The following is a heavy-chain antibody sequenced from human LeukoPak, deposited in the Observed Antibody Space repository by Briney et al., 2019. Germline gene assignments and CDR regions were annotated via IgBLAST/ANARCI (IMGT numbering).Heavy chain of an antibody. J-gene: IGHJ4*02. CDR1: GGSINDYY. V-gene: IGHV4-59*03. CDR3: AGVFSGRRPFEL. CDR2: IYYRGTT. D-gene: IGHD3-10*01. Sequence: KSSETLSLTCTVSGGSINDYYWNWLRQPPGKGLEWLGFIYYRGTTNNNPSLKSRVTTSIHTSKKQFSLNLSSVTAADTAIYYCAGVFSGRRPFELWGQGILVTVSS.